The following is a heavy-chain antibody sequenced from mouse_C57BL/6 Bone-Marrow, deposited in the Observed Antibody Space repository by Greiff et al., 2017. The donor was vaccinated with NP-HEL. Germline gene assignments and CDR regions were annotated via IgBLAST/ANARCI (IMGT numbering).Heavy chain of an antibody. D-gene: IGHD1-1*01. CDR1: GFNFNNYC. CDR2: IDPADGNT. Sequence: EVKLLQSVAELVKPGASVKLSCTASGFNFNNYCMHWVKQRPDQGLEWIGRIDPADGNTNYAPKFKGKATMTADTSSNTANLQLSSLTSDDTAIYYSACDYYSLHFYGRGPGATLTVAS. J-gene: IGHJ2*01. CDR3: ACDYYSLHFYG. V-gene: IGHV14-3*01.